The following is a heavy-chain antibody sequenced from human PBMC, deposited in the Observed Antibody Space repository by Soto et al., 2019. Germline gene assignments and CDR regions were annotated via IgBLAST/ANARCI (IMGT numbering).Heavy chain of an antibody. D-gene: IGHD6-6*01. Sequence: PSETLSLTCAVYGVSFSGYYWSWIRQPPGKGLEWIGEINHSGSTNYNPSLKSRVTISVDTSKNQFSLKLSSVTAADTAVYYCARDGRARSPFYGMDVWGQGTTVTVSS. CDR1: GVSFSGYY. J-gene: IGHJ6*02. CDR3: ARDGRARSPFYGMDV. CDR2: INHSGST. V-gene: IGHV4-34*01.